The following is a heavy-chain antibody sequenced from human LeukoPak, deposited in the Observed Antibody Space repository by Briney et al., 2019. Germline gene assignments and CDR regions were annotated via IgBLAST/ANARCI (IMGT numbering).Heavy chain of an antibody. CDR2: ISYGNT. J-gene: IGHJ5*02. D-gene: IGHD5-18*01. V-gene: IGHV4-59*01. Sequence: SETLSLTCTVSGGSISTYYWNWIRQAPGKGLEWIGHISYGNTDYNPSLKSRVTISVDTSKNQFSLTLTSVTAADTAVYYCARDKAHSYGRYFDPWGQGVLVTVSS. CDR1: GGSISTYY. CDR3: ARDKAHSYGRYFDP.